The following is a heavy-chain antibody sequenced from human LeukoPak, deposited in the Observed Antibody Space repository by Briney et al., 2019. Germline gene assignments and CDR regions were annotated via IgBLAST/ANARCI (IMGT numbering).Heavy chain of an antibody. CDR1: GYSINSGYY. CDR3: ARGPGQQLVHFDY. J-gene: IGHJ4*02. V-gene: IGHV4-38-2*01. D-gene: IGHD6-13*01. Sequence: SETLPLTCAVSGYSINSGYYWSWIRQPPGKGLEWIGSIYHSGSTYYNPSLKSRVTISVDTSKNQFSLKLSSVTAADTAVYYCARGPGQQLVHFDYWGRGTLVTVSS. CDR2: IYHSGST.